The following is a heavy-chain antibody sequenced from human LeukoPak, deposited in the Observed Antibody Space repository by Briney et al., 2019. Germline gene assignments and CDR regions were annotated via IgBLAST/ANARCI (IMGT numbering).Heavy chain of an antibody. CDR1: GFTFSTSG. V-gene: IGHV3-21*01. CDR3: AREDGSQLDY. D-gene: IGHD1-26*01. J-gene: IGHJ4*02. Sequence: GGSLRLSCAASGFTFSTSGMNWVRQAPGEGLEWVSSISTSSTYIYYADSVKGRFTISRDNAKNSLCLQMERLRAGDTAVYYCAREDGSQLDYWGRGTLVTVSS. CDR2: ISTSSTYI.